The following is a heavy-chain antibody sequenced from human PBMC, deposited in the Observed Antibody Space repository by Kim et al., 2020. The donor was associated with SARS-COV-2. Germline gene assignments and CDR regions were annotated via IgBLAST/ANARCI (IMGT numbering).Heavy chain of an antibody. CDR2: INHSGST. D-gene: IGHD3-22*01. J-gene: IGHJ4*02. V-gene: IGHV4-34*01. CDR1: GGSFSGYY. CDR3: NYYDSSGYDY. Sequence: SETLSLTCAVYGGSFSGYYWSWIRQPPGKGLEWIGEINHSGSTNYNPSLKSRVTISVDTSKNQFSLKLSSVTAADTAVYSGNYYDSSGYDYWGQGTLVTVSS.